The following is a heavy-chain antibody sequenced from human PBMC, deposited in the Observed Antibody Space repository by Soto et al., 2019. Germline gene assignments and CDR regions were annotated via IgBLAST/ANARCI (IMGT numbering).Heavy chain of an antibody. Sequence: PSETLSLTCAVSGGSISSSNWWSWVRQPPGKGLEWIGEIYHSGSTNYNPSLKSRVTISVDKSKNQFSLKLSSVTAADTAVYYCARDKGYDRSGYPQSNWFDPWGQGTLVT. CDR2: IYHSGST. D-gene: IGHD3-22*01. J-gene: IGHJ5*02. V-gene: IGHV4-4*02. CDR1: GGSISSSNW. CDR3: ARDKGYDRSGYPQSNWFDP.